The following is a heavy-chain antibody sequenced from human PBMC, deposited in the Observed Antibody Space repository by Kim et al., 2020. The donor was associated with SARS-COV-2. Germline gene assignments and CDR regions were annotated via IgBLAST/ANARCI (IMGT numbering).Heavy chain of an antibody. Sequence: SETLSLTCAVSGGSISSSNWWSWVRQPPGKGLEWIGKIYHSGSTNYNPSLKSRVTISVDKSKNQFSLKLSSVTAADTAVYYCARDGMPRYCSSTSCYTPPGPLDYWGQGTLVTVSS. V-gene: IGHV4-4*02. CDR1: GGSISSSNW. CDR3: ARDGMPRYCSSTSCYTPPGPLDY. J-gene: IGHJ4*02. D-gene: IGHD2-2*02. CDR2: IYHSGST.